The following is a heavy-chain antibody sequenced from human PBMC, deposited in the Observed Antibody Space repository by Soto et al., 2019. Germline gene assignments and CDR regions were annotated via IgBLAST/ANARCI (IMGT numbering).Heavy chain of an antibody. J-gene: IGHJ4*02. CDR1: GFSFSNYA. CDR2: ISDCGTGT. V-gene: IGHV3-23*01. CDR3: AKGHYYDNVGNWVANQAFDS. D-gene: IGHD3-22*01. Sequence: GAPLSLSCTVTGFSFSNYAMSWVRQAPGKGLEWVPSISDCGTGTHSADAVNGRITISSDKYTNTDYLQMSSLRADATAVYYCAKGHYYDNVGNWVANQAFDSWGQGSLVTVSS.